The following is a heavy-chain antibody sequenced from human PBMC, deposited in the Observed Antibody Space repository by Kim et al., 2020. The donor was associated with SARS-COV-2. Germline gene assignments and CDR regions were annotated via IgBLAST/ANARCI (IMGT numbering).Heavy chain of an antibody. CDR2: ST. CDR3: ARQVGPDY. V-gene: IGHV3-23*01. Sequence: STNNAESVEGRFTMSRDKYKNSLYLQMNSLRAEDTAVYYCARQVGPDYWGQGTLVTVSS. J-gene: IGHJ4*02.